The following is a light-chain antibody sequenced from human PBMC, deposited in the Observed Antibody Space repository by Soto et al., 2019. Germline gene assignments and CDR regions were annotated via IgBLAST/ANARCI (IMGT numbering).Light chain of an antibody. V-gene: IGLV2-14*01. CDR2: EAT. J-gene: IGLJ1*01. CDR1: SSDIGRYNF. Sequence: QSALTQPASMSGSPGQSITISCTGTSSDIGRYNFVSWYQHHPGKAPKLIIYEATKWPSGVSYRFSGSKSGNTASLTISRLQAEDEADYYCTSYTITSPYVFGTGTKVTVL. CDR3: TSYTITSPYV.